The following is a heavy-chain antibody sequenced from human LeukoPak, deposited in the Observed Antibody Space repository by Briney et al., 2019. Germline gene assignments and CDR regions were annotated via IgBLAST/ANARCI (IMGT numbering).Heavy chain of an antibody. V-gene: IGHV1-46*01. D-gene: IGHD6-6*01. CDR1: GYTLTSYY. CDR2: INPSGGSR. Sequence: ASVTVSCTASGYTLTSYYVHWVRQAPGQGLEWVGIINPSGGSRTYAQRFQGRVTMTRDTSTSTVYMELSSLRSEDTAVYYCARGVTLTTRPEIWAGDYGGQGTLVTVPS. CDR3: ARGVTLTTRPEIWAGDY. J-gene: IGHJ4*02.